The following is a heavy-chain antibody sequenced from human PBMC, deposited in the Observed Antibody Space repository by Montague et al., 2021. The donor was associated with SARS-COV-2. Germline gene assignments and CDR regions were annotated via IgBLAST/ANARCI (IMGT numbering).Heavy chain of an antibody. CDR2: LFYSVNT. CDR1: GGSISSSDYY. V-gene: IGHV4-39*01. J-gene: IGHJ3*02. CDR3: ARTNYDFWRGHQRGGAFDI. Sequence: SETLSLTCTVSGGSISSSDYYWGWIRQPPGKGLEWIGSLFYSVNTYYNPSLKSRVTISVDTSKNQFSLKLSSVTAADTAVYYCARTNYDFWRGHQRGGAFDIWSQGTMVTVSS. D-gene: IGHD3-3*01.